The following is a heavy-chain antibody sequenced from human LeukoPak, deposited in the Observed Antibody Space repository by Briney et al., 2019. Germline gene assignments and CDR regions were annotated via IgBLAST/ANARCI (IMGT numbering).Heavy chain of an antibody. V-gene: IGHV4-34*01. CDR3: AKHLRRRFFSKTLGFDP. CDR1: GGSFSGYY. CDR2: INHSGST. J-gene: IGHJ5*02. D-gene: IGHD3-3*01. Sequence: SETLSLTCAVYGGSFSGYYWSWIRQPPGKGLEWIGEINHSGSTNYNPSLKSRVTISLDTSKNQFSLKLRSVTAADTAVYYCAKHLRRRFFSKTLGFDPWGQGTLVTVSS.